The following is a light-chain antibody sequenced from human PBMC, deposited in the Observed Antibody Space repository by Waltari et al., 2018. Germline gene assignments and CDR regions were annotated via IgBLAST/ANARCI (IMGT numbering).Light chain of an antibody. J-gene: IGKJ4*01. V-gene: IGKV3-11*01. CDR1: QGFIRA. Sequence: EIVLTQSPATLSFSPGESAALSCRASQGFIRALAWYRQKPGQAPRLPIFDVSIRATGTPVRFSGSGYGTDFTLTISSLEPEDFAVYYCQQRRDWPLTFGGGTKVEIK. CDR2: DVS. CDR3: QQRRDWPLT.